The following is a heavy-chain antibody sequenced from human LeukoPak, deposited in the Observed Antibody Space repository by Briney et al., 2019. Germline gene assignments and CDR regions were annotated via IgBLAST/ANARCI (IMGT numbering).Heavy chain of an antibody. CDR3: ARGGSATVTDY. CDR1: GGSVSSGSYY. D-gene: IGHD4-17*01. Sequence: PSETLSLTCTVSGGSVSSGSYYWSWIRQPPGKGLEWIGYIYYSGSTYYNPSLKSRVTISVDTSKNQFSLKLSSVTAADTAVYYCARGGSATVTDYWGQGTLVTVSS. J-gene: IGHJ4*02. CDR2: IYYSGST. V-gene: IGHV4-31*03.